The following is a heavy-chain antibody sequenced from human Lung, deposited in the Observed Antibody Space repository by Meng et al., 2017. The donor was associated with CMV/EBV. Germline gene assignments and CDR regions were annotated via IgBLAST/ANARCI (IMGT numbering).Heavy chain of an antibody. J-gene: IGHJ4*02. CDR1: GFTSIDYT. V-gene: IGHV3-30*09. CDR2: ISPDGSNK. D-gene: IGHD3-10*02. CDR3: ARDMFAWAVPATPFDY. Sequence: GGSXRLXCSGSGFTSIDYTLHWVRQAPGKGLELVALISPDGSNKYYADSVKGRFAVSRDNSKNTLYLQMNSLRLEDTAVYYCARDMFAWAVPATPFDYWGQGTXVTVSS.